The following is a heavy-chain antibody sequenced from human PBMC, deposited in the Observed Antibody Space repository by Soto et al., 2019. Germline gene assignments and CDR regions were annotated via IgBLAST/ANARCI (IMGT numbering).Heavy chain of an antibody. CDR3: AKDRKSIPVAGTWYFDL. CDR1: GFTFSSYA. Sequence: GGSLRLSCAASGFTFSSYAMSWVRQAPGKGLEWVSAISGSGGSTYYADSVKGRFTISRDNSKNTLYLQMNSLRAEDTAVYYCAKDRKSIPVAGTWYFDLWGRGTLVTVSS. V-gene: IGHV3-23*01. D-gene: IGHD6-19*01. CDR2: ISGSGGST. J-gene: IGHJ2*01.